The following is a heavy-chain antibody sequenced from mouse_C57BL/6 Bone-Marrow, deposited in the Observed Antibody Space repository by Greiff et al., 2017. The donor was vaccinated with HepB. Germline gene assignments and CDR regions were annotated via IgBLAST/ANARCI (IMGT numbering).Heavy chain of an antibody. CDR1: GFTFSDFY. CDR3: ARDGIGYGEDYAMDY. J-gene: IGHJ4*01. CDR2: SRNKANDYTT. Sequence: EVKLVESGGGLVQSGRSLRLSCATSGFTFSDFYMEWVRQAPGKGLEWIAASRNKANDYTTEYSASVKGRFIVSRDTSQSILYLQMNALRAEDTAIYYCARDGIGYGEDYAMDYWGQGTSVTVSS. V-gene: IGHV7-1*01. D-gene: IGHD2-14*01.